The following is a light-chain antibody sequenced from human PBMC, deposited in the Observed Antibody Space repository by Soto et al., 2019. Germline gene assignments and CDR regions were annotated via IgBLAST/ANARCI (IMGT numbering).Light chain of an antibody. V-gene: IGKV1-12*01. CDR2: AAS. CDR3: QEASSIPIT. Sequence: DIQMTQSPRCFSGSXGGGVAISXXASQDVSSRLAWYQQKPGKAPNLLIYAASTLQSGVPSRFSGSGSGTDFTLTINSLQPEDFGTYYCQEASSIPITFGQGTRLEIK. CDR1: QDVSSR. J-gene: IGKJ5*01.